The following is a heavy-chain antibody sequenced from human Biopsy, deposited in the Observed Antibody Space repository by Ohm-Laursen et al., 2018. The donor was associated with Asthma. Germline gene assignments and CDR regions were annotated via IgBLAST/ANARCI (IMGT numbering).Heavy chain of an antibody. CDR1: GYTFINYA. Sequence: ASVKASCKASGYTFINYAIHWVRQDPGHRLEWMGWINAGDGNTKYSQKFQGRVTITRDTSASTAYMDLRSLRSEDTAMYYCARTYYDFLTGQVNDAFALWGQGTMVTVSS. CDR2: INAGDGNT. J-gene: IGHJ3*01. D-gene: IGHD3-9*01. V-gene: IGHV1-3*01. CDR3: ARTYYDFLTGQVNDAFAL.